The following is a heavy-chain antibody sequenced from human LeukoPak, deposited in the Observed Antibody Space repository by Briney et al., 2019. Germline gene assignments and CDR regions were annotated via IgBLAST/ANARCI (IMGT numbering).Heavy chain of an antibody. V-gene: IGHV1-69*05. CDR3: ATAGRIFGVVTHLWRYLDY. CDR1: GYTFTSYG. D-gene: IGHD3-3*01. J-gene: IGHJ4*02. Sequence: GASAKVSCKASGYTFTSYGISWVRQAPGQGLEWMGGIIPIFGTANYAQKFQGRVTITTDESTSTAYMELSSLRSEDTAVYYCATAGRIFGVVTHLWRYLDYWGQGTLVTVSS. CDR2: IIPIFGTA.